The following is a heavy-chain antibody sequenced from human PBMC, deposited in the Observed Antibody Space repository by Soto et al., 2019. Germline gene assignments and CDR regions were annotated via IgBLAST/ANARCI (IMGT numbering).Heavy chain of an antibody. CDR1: GFTFSSYA. Sequence: GGSLRLSCAASGFTFSSYAMSWVRQAPGKGLEWVSAISGSGGSTYYADSVKGRFTISRDNSKNTLYLQMNSLRAEDTAVYYCAKGTTMIVVESPFDYWGQGTLVTVSS. D-gene: IGHD3-22*01. V-gene: IGHV3-23*01. CDR2: ISGSGGST. J-gene: IGHJ4*02. CDR3: AKGTTMIVVESPFDY.